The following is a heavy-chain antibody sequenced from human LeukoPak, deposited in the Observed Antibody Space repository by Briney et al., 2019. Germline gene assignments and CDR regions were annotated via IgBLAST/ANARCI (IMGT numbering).Heavy chain of an antibody. D-gene: IGHD6-19*01. CDR1: GGSISSYY. V-gene: IGHV4-59*08. J-gene: IGHJ4*02. CDR2: IYYSGST. Sequence: SETLSLTCTVSGGSISSYYWSWLRQPPGKGLEWIGYIYYSGSTNYNPSLKSRVTISVDTSKNQFSLKLSSVTAADTAVYYCARHDRQWLYYFDYWGQGTLVTVSS. CDR3: ARHDRQWLYYFDY.